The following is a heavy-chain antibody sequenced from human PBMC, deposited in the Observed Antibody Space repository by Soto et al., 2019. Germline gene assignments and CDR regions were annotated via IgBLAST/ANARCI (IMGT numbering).Heavy chain of an antibody. CDR2: ISAYNGNT. Sequence: ASVKVSCKASGYTFTNYGISWVRQAPGQGPEWMGWISAYNGNTNYAQKLQGRVTMTTDTSTSTAYMELRSLRSDDTAMYYCARDLLGTEPESAIDFWGQGTMVTVSS. V-gene: IGHV1-18*01. CDR1: GYTFTNYG. D-gene: IGHD3-16*01. J-gene: IGHJ3*01. CDR3: ARDLLGTEPESAIDF.